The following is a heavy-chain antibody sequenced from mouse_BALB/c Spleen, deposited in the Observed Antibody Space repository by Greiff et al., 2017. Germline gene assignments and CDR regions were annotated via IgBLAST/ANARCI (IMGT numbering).Heavy chain of an antibody. V-gene: IGHV1-14*01. CDR3: AIYGNSYYFDY. CDR1: GYTFTSYV. Sequence: EVQLQQSGPELVKPGASVKMSCKASGYTFTSYVMHWVKQKPGQGLEWIGYINPYNDGTKYNEKFKGKATLTSDKSSSTAYMELSSLTSEDSAVYYCAIYGNSYYFDYWGQGTTLTVSS. J-gene: IGHJ2*01. D-gene: IGHD2-1*01. CDR2: INPYNDGT.